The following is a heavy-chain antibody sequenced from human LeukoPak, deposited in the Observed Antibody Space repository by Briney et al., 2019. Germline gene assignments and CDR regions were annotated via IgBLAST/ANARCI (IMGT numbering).Heavy chain of an antibody. Sequence: GESLKISCKDSGHSFTSYWIAWVRQMPGEGLEWMGIIYPGDSDTKYSPSFEGQVTISADKSISTAYLQWTGLKASDTAMYYCARHVYGSGWTYFDDWGQGTLVTVSS. CDR3: ARHVYGSGWTYFDD. D-gene: IGHD6-19*01. CDR2: IYPGDSDT. V-gene: IGHV5-51*01. CDR1: GHSFTSYW. J-gene: IGHJ4*02.